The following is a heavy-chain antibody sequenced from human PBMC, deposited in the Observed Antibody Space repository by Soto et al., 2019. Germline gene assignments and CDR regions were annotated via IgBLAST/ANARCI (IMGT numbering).Heavy chain of an antibody. J-gene: IGHJ5*02. CDR1: GGTVASSHW. CDR3: AREIVTAGGNNYFDP. CDR2: VYHTGDT. V-gene: IGHV4-4*02. Sequence: SETLSLTCGVSGGTVASSHWWSWVRQSPGRGLEWIGNVYHTGDTNFDPSLQSRVTFSVDKSNNQFSLRLTSVTAADTAVYFCAREIVTAGGNNYFDPWGPGTLVTVSS. D-gene: IGHD2-21*02.